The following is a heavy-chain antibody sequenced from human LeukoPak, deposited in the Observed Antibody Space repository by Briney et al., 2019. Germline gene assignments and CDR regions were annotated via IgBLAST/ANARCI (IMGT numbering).Heavy chain of an antibody. CDR1: GGTFSSYA. CDR3: ATSYDFWSGYRRDYFDY. D-gene: IGHD3-3*01. Sequence: SVKVSCTASGGTFSSYAISWVRQAPGQGLEWMGGIIPIFGTANYAQTFQGRVTITTDESTSTAYMELSSLRSEDTAVYYCATSYDFWSGYRRDYFDYWGQGTLVTVSS. CDR2: IIPIFGTA. J-gene: IGHJ4*02. V-gene: IGHV1-69*05.